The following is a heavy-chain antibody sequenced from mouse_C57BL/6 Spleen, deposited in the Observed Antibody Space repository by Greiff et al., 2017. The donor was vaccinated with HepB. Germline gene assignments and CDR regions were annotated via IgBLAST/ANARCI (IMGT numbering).Heavy chain of an antibody. Sequence: VQLQQSGAELVMPGASVKLSCKASGYTFTSYWMHWVKQRPGQGLEWIGEIDPSDSYTNYNQKFKGKSTLTVDKSSSTAYMQLSSLTSEDSAVYYCARGDYDLAWFAYWGQRTLVTVSA. CDR3: ARGDYDLAWFAY. CDR2: IDPSDSYT. CDR1: GYTFTSYW. V-gene: IGHV1-69*01. J-gene: IGHJ3*01. D-gene: IGHD2-4*01.